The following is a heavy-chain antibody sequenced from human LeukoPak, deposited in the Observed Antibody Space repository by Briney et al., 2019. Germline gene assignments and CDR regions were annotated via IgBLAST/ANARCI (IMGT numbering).Heavy chain of an antibody. CDR1: GFTFSSYW. CDR2: IKQDGSEK. D-gene: IGHD4-17*01. CDR3: ARGGTTVATRLLFGH. V-gene: IGHV3-7*01. Sequence: QPGGSLRLSCAASGFTFSSYWMSWVRQAPGKGLEWVANIKQDGSEKYYVDSVKGRFTISRDNAENSLYLQMSSLRAEDTAVYYCARGGTTVATRLLFGHWGQGTLVTVSS. J-gene: IGHJ5*02.